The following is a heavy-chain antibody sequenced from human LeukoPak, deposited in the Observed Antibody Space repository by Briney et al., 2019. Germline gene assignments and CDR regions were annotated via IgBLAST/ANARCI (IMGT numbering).Heavy chain of an antibody. Sequence: SETLSLTCSISGGSVSYGSYYWSWIRQPPGKGLEWIAYIYYSGSTSYNPSLKSRVTISVDMPKNQFSLKVRSVTAADTAVYYCARLRDRDFDYWGQGTLVTVSS. CDR3: ARLRDRDFDY. D-gene: IGHD1-14*01. CDR2: IYYSGST. CDR1: GGSVSYGSYY. V-gene: IGHV4-61*01. J-gene: IGHJ4*02.